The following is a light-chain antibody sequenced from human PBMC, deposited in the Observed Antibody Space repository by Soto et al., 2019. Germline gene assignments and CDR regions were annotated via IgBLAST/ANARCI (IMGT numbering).Light chain of an antibody. Sequence: QAVVTQPPSVSGAPGQRVTISCTGSSSNIGTYDVHWYQQLPETAPKLLIYINNNRPSGVPDRFSASKSGTSASLAITGLQADDEALYYCQSYDNRLGGSLVFGEGTQLTVL. J-gene: IGLJ3*02. CDR3: QSYDNRLGGSLV. V-gene: IGLV1-40*01. CDR2: INN. CDR1: SSNIGTYD.